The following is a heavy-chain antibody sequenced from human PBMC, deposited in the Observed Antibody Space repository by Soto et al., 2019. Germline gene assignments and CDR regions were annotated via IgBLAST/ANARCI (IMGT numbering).Heavy chain of an antibody. CDR2: ISSSGSTI. J-gene: IGHJ6*02. CDR3: AKDRLSVLRFLEWFAYYYGMDV. CDR1: GFTFSDYY. Sequence: PGGSLRLSCAASGFTFSDYYMSWIRQAPGKGLEWVSYISSSGSTIYYADSVKGRFTISRDNAKNSLYLQMNSLRAEDTAVYYCAKDRLSVLRFLEWFAYYYGMDVWGQGTTVTVSS. D-gene: IGHD3-3*01. V-gene: IGHV3-11*01.